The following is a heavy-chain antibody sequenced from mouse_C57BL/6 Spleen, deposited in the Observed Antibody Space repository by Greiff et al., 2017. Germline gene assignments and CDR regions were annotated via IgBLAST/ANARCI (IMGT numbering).Heavy chain of an antibody. J-gene: IGHJ3*01. CDR3: ARPLYYGYDEFAY. D-gene: IGHD2-2*01. CDR2: IYPGSGNT. CDR1: GYTFTDYY. Sequence: QVQLQQSGAELVRPGASVKLSCKASGYTFTDYYINWVKQRPGQGLEWIARIYPGSGNTYYNEKFKGKATLTAEKSSSTAYMQLSSLTSEDSAVYFCARPLYYGYDEFAYWGQGTLVTVSA. V-gene: IGHV1-76*01.